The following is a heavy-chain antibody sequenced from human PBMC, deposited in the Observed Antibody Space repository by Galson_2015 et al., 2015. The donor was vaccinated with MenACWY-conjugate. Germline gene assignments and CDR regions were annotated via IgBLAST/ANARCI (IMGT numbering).Heavy chain of an antibody. Sequence: ETLSLTCTVSGGSISSSSYYWDWIRQPPGRGLEWIGTIYYSGSTYYNSSLKSRVTISVDTSQNQFSLNLISVTAADTAMYYCARHDRTAPARSGAFDIWGRGTMVTVSS. CDR1: GGSISSSSYY. D-gene: IGHD2-2*01. V-gene: IGHV4-39*01. J-gene: IGHJ3*02. CDR2: IYYSGST. CDR3: ARHDRTAPARSGAFDI.